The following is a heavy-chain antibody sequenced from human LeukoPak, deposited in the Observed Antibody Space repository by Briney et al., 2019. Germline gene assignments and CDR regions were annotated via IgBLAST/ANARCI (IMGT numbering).Heavy chain of an antibody. D-gene: IGHD5-18*01. V-gene: IGHV1-69*04. Sequence: GASVKVSCKASGGTFSSYAISWVRQAPGQGLEWMGRIIPILGIANYAQKFQGRVTITADKSTSTAYMELSSLRSEDTAVYYCARGDTAMDYYYYGMDVWGQGTTVTVSS. CDR1: GGTFSSYA. CDR2: IIPILGIA. CDR3: ARGDTAMDYYYYGMDV. J-gene: IGHJ6*02.